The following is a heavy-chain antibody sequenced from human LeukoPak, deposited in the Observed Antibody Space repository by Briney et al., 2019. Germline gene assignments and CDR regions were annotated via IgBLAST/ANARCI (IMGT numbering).Heavy chain of an antibody. CDR1: GYTFTGYY. Sequence: GASVKVSCRASGYTFTGYYMHWVRQAPGQGLEWMGWINPNSGGTNYAQKFQGRVTMTRDTSISTAYMELSRLRSDDTAVYYCARVRAIFGVVPPGYWGQGTLVTVSS. J-gene: IGHJ4*02. D-gene: IGHD3-3*01. CDR2: INPNSGGT. CDR3: ARVRAIFGVVPPGY. V-gene: IGHV1-2*02.